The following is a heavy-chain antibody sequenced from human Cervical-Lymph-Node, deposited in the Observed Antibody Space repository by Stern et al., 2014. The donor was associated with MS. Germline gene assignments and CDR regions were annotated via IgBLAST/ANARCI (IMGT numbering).Heavy chain of an antibody. D-gene: IGHD6-19*01. CDR2: ISGSDGST. Sequence: EVQLVESGGTLVQPGGSLRLSCAASGFTFSSYAMSWVRQAPGKGLESVSVISGSDGSTFYADSVKGRFTISRDNSKNTLFLQMNSLRAEDTAVYYCAKVYGSGPFDYWGQGTLVTVSS. CDR1: GFTFSSYA. J-gene: IGHJ4*02. CDR3: AKVYGSGPFDY. V-gene: IGHV3-23*04.